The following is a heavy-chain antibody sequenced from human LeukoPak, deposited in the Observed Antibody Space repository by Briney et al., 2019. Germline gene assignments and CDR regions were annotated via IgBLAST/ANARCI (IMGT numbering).Heavy chain of an antibody. D-gene: IGHD3-22*01. CDR1: GGSTSSYY. CDR2: IYVSGST. J-gene: IGHJ6*03. CDR3: TRGSIAYYYMDV. V-gene: IGHV4-4*07. Sequence: PSETLSLTCTVSGGSTSSYYWSWIRQSAGKGLEWIGRIYVSGSTTYNPSLNSRVTMSLDTSKNQFSLKLRSVTAADTAVYYCTRGSIAYYYMDVWGKGTTVTISS.